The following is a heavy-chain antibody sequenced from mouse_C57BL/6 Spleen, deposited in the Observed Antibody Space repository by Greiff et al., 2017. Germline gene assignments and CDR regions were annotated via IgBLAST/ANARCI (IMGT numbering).Heavy chain of an antibody. J-gene: IGHJ2*01. CDR2: ISSGGSYT. CDR1: GFTFSSYG. D-gene: IGHD2-1*01. CDR3: AGGNWDY. Sequence: EVQLQQSGGDLVKPGGSLKLSCAASGFTFSSYGMSWVRQTPDKRLEWVATISSGGSYTYYPDSVKGRFTISRDNAKNTLYLQMSSLKSEDTAMYYCAGGNWDYWGQGTTLTVSS. V-gene: IGHV5-6*01.